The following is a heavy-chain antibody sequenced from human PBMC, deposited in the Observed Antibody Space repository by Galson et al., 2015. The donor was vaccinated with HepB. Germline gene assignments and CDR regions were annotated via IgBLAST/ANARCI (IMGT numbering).Heavy chain of an antibody. CDR3: ARDRIAARPGFYMDV. V-gene: IGHV1-2*02. J-gene: IGHJ6*03. CDR1: GYTFTGYY. D-gene: IGHD6-6*01. CDR2: INPNSGGT. Sequence: SVKVSCKASGYTFTGYYMHWVRQAPGQGLEWMGWINPNSGGTNYAQKFQGRVTMTRDTSISTAYMELSRLRSDDTAVYYCARDRIAARPGFYMDVWGKGTTVTASS.